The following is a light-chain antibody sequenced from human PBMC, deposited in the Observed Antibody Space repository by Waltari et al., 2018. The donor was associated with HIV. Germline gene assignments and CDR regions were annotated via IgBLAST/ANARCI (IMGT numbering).Light chain of an antibody. CDR1: QSLLHENGNNY. J-gene: IGKJ3*01. CDR2: LGS. CDR3: MQARQSSFT. V-gene: IGKV2-28*01. Sequence: IVMTQSPLSLSVSPGESASISCRSSQSLLHENGNNYLDWYFQKPGQLPQLLIYLGSIRAPGVPDRFSSGGSGTEFTLRISGVETEDVGVYYCMQARQSSFTFGPGTKVEIK.